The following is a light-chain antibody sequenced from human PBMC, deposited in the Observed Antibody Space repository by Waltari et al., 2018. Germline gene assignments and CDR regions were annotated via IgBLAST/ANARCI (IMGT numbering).Light chain of an antibody. V-gene: IGKV1-33*01. CDR1: QDITNY. CDR3: QQYENLPLT. J-gene: IGKJ4*01. Sequence: DIQMTQSPSSLSASVGDRVTITCQASQDITNYLNWYQQKPGKDPKHLIYDASNLETGVPSRFSGSGSGTDFTFTISSLQPEDIATYYCQQYENLPLTFGGGTKVKIK. CDR2: DAS.